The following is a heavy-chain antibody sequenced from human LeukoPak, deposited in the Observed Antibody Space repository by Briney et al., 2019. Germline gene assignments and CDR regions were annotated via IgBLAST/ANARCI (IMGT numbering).Heavy chain of an antibody. CDR3: ARDPSAYYFDY. Sequence: ASVKVSCKASGYTFTSYYMHWVRQAPGQGLEWMGIINPSGGSTSYAQKFQGRVTMTRDTSTSTVYTELSSLRSEDTAVYYCARDPSAYYFDYWGQGTLVTVSS. CDR1: GYTFTSYY. V-gene: IGHV1-46*01. CDR2: INPSGGST. J-gene: IGHJ4*02.